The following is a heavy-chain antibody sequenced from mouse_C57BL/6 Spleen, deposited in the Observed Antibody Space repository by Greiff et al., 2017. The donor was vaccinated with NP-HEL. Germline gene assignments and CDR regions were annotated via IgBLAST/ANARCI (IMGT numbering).Heavy chain of an antibody. Sequence: QVQLQQPGAELVKPGASVKLSCKASGYTFTSYWMQWVKQRPGQGLEWIGEIDPSDSYTNYNQKFKGKATLTVDTSSSTAYMQLSSLTSEDSAVYYCARWGLRLRSSFDYWGQGTTLTVSS. CDR2: IDPSDSYT. D-gene: IGHD3-2*02. CDR1: GYTFTSYW. V-gene: IGHV1-50*01. CDR3: ARWGLRLRSSFDY. J-gene: IGHJ2*01.